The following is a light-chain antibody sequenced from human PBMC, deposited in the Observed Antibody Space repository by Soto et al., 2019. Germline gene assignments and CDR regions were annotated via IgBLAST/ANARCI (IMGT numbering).Light chain of an antibody. CDR1: QSTGNG. CDR2: AAS. Sequence: EIGMTQSAASLSVYPGEGGSLXCRASQSTGNGLYCYQQKPGQAPRPLTYAASSMAPGSPDRFSGSGSGTDFTPTISRLEPEDFAVYYGQQYGSSLITFGQGTRLE. CDR3: QQYGSSLIT. J-gene: IGKJ5*01. V-gene: IGKV3-20*01.